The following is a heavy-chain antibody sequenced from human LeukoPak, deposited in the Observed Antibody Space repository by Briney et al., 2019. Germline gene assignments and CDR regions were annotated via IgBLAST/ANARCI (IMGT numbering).Heavy chain of an antibody. Sequence: QPGGSLRLSCATSGFTFTTLWMHWVRHAPGKGLEWVANIKHDGSEDHYVDSVRGRFTISRDNAKNSLFLQMNSLRAEDTAVYYCGRGGMGEYTGYDDFWGQGTLVTVSS. J-gene: IGHJ4*02. V-gene: IGHV3-7*01. CDR3: GRGGMGEYTGYDDF. CDR2: IKHDGSED. D-gene: IGHD5-12*01. CDR1: GFTFTTLW.